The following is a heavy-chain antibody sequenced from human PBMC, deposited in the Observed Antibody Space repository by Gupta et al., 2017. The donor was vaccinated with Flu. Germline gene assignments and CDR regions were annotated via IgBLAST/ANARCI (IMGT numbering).Heavy chain of an antibody. J-gene: IGHJ4*02. CDR1: GFTLSTHG. CDR2: IGYDGSNK. D-gene: IGHD3-3*01. V-gene: IGHV3-33*01. Sequence: VQRVASAGGVVQPGRSLRLSCPASGFTLSTHGMPWVRQAPGKGVEWVAVIGYDGSNKYYADSVKSRFTNSRDNSKNTLYLQMNSLRAEDTAVYYCARGGMYYDFWSGYYNNYYFDYWGQGTLVTVSS. CDR3: ARGGMYYDFWSGYYNNYYFDY.